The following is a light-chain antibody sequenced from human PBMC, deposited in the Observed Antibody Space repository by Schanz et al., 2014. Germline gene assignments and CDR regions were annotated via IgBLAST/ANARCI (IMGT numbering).Light chain of an antibody. CDR1: SSDVGGYNY. V-gene: IGLV2-23*01. CDR3: CSYAGDNTLR. CDR2: DGS. Sequence: QSALTQPASVSGSPGQSITISCTGTSSDVGGYNYVSWYQQHPGKAPKLMIYDGSKRPSGVSTRFSGSKSGNTASLTISGLQAEDEADYYCCSYAGDNTLRFGGGTKLTVL. J-gene: IGLJ3*02.